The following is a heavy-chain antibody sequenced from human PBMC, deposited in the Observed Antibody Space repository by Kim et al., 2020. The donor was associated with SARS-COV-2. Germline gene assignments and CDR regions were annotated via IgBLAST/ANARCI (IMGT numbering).Heavy chain of an antibody. CDR1: GFTFSSYA. D-gene: IGHD1-1*01. J-gene: IGHJ5*01. CDR2: ISYDGSNK. Sequence: GGSLRLSCAASGFTFSSYAMHWVRQAPGKGLEWVAVISYDGSNKYYADSVKGRFTISRGNSKNTLYLQMNSLRAEDTAVYYCAREARRYLDPWGQGTLVTVSS. V-gene: IGHV3-30*04. CDR3: AREARRYLDP.